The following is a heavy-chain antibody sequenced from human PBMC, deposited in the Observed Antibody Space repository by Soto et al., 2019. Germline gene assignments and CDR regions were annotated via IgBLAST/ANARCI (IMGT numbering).Heavy chain of an antibody. CDR2: IYYAGSP. CDR1: GGSISSTGHY. J-gene: IGHJ4*02. Sequence: QLQLQESGPGLVKPSETLSLTCSVSGGSISSTGHYWGWIRQPPGKGLEWIGNIYYAGSPYYNPSPKSRVTISVDTSKNHFSLRLTSVTAADTAVYYCARLMGVVTVDSWGQGALVTVSS. CDR3: ARLMGVVTVDS. D-gene: IGHD2-21*02. V-gene: IGHV4-39*02.